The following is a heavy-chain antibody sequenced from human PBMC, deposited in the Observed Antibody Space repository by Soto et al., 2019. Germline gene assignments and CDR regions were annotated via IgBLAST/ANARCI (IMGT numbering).Heavy chain of an antibody. CDR1: GGTFSSYA. CDR2: IIPIFGTA. V-gene: IGHV1-69*01. Sequence: KVSCKASGGTFSSYAISWVRQAPGQGLEWMGGIIPIFGTANYAQKFQGRVTITADESTSTAYMELSSLRSEDTAVYYCTWENYYDSSGYPPAWGQGTLVTVSS. D-gene: IGHD3-22*01. CDR3: TWENYYDSSGYPPA. J-gene: IGHJ5*02.